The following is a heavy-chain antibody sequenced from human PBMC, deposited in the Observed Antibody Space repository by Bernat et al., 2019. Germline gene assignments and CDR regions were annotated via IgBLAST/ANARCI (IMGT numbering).Heavy chain of an antibody. CDR1: GGSISSGGYY. Sequence: QVQLQESGPGLVKPSQTLSLTCTVSGGSISSGGYYWSWIRQHPGKGLEWMGYIYYSGRTYYNPSLKSRVTISVDTSKNQFSLKLSSVTAADTAVYYCARVNWNYIRGFDPWGQGTLVTVSS. CDR3: ARVNWNYIRGFDP. J-gene: IGHJ5*02. V-gene: IGHV4-31*03. D-gene: IGHD1-7*01. CDR2: IYYSGRT.